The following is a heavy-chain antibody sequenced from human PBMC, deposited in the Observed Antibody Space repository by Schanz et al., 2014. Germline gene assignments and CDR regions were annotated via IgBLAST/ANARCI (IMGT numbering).Heavy chain of an antibody. V-gene: IGHV3-30-3*01. CDR2: MSYDGSNK. D-gene: IGHD6-6*01. J-gene: IGHJ6*02. Sequence: QVFLAESGGGVVQPGRSLRLSCAASGFTFSSYAMHWVRQAPGKGLEWVAVMSYDGSNKYYADSVKGRFTISRDNAKNSVFLQMNRLRAEDTAVYYCATEGPRGTRHPINYYYAMDNWGQGTKVTV. CDR1: GFTFSSYA. CDR3: ATEGPRGTRHPINYYYAMDN.